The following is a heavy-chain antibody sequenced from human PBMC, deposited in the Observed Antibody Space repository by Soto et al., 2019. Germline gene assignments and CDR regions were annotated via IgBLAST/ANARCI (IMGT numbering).Heavy chain of an antibody. CDR1: GFTFSNAW. D-gene: IGHD3-3*01. Sequence: GGSLRLSCAASGFTFSNAWMNWVRQAPGKGLEWVGRIKSKTDGGTTDYAAPVKGRFTISRDDSKNTLYLQMNSLKTEDTAVYYCTTDLSHPSYYDFWSGSSPREYGYYYYGMDVWGQGTTVTVSS. CDR3: TTDLSHPSYYDFWSGSSPREYGYYYYGMDV. CDR2: IKSKTDGGTT. J-gene: IGHJ6*02. V-gene: IGHV3-15*07.